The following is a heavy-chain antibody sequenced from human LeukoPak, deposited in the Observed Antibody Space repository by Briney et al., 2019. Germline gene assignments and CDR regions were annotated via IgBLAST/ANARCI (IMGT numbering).Heavy chain of an antibody. CDR2: IIPIFGTA. D-gene: IGHD5-18*01. CDR3: ASKRGYSYGLDY. J-gene: IGHJ4*02. V-gene: IGHV1-69*13. Sequence: SVKVSCKASGGTFSSYAISWVRQAPGQGLEWMGGIIPIFGTANYAQKFQGRVTITADESTSTGYMELSSLRSEDTAVYYCASKRGYSYGLDYWGQGTLVTVSS. CDR1: GGTFSSYA.